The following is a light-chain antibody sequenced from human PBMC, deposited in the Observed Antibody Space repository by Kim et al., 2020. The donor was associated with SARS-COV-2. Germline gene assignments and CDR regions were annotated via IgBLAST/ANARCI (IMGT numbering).Light chain of an antibody. CDR2: AAS. J-gene: IGKJ1*01. V-gene: IGKV1-39*01. CDR3: QQSYNTPRT. CDR1: QNIDKY. Sequence: GDRVTITCRASQNIDKYLNWYQQKPGKAPKLLIYAASSLQSGVPSRFSGSGSGTDFTLTISSLQPEDFATYFCQQSYNTPRTFGQGTKVDIK.